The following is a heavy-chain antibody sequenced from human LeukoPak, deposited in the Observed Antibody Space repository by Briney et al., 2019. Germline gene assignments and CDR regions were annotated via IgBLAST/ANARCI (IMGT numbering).Heavy chain of an antibody. D-gene: IGHD4-17*01. Sequence: GASVKVSCKASGGTFSNYVISWVRQAPGQGLEWMGGIIPIFGTAKYAQKLQGKVTITADESTNTAYMELSSLRSEDTAVYYCARNERYGDARLYHFDYWGQGTLVTVSS. CDR2: IIPIFGTA. CDR1: GGTFSNYV. V-gene: IGHV1-69*13. CDR3: ARNERYGDARLYHFDY. J-gene: IGHJ4*02.